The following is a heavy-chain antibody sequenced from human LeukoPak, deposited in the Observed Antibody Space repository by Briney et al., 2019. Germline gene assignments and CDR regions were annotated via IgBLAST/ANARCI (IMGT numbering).Heavy chain of an antibody. Sequence: KPSETLSLTCTVSGGSLSNYYWSWIRQPPGKGLEWIGYNYYSGSINYNPSLKSRVTISVDMSKNQFSLQLSSVTAADTAVYYCARQSRDGDYIAKLFDYWGQGTLVTVSS. CDR3: ARQSRDGDYIAKLFDY. V-gene: IGHV4-59*08. D-gene: IGHD4-17*01. J-gene: IGHJ4*02. CDR2: NYYSGSI. CDR1: GGSLSNYY.